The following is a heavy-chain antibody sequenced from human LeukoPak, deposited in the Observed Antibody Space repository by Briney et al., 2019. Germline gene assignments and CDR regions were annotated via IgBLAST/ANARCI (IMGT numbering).Heavy chain of an antibody. V-gene: IGHV4-59*01. D-gene: IGHD2-2*02. CDR2: VYYSGST. CDR3: ARGPLGFCTTSGCSTDAFDI. Sequence: SETLSLTCTVSAGSIGNYYWSWIRQPPGQGLEWIGYVYYSGSTDYNPSLQSRVTISVDIPKKHFSLKLTSVTAADTAVYYCARGPLGFCTTSGCSTDAFDIWGQGTMVTVSS. J-gene: IGHJ3*02. CDR1: AGSIGNYY.